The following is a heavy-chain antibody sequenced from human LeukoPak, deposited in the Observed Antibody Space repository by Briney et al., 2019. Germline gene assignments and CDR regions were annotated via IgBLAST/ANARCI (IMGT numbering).Heavy chain of an antibody. V-gene: IGHV3-23*01. CDR1: GFTFSDYA. CDR3: AKVGRYYESSGYYRVFDN. J-gene: IGHJ4*02. Sequence: GGSLRLSCAASGFTFSDYAMSWVRQAPGKGLQWVSAIGDSGGSTYYADSVQGRFTISRDNSKNTLYLQIDSLRAEDTATYYCAKVGRYYESSGYYRVFDNWGQGTLVTVSS. CDR2: IGDSGGST. D-gene: IGHD3-22*01.